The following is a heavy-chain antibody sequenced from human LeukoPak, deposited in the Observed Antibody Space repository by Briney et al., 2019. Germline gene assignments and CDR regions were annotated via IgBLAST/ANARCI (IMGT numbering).Heavy chain of an antibody. Sequence: RGSLRLSCAASGFTFSGYYMTWIRQAPGKGLEWVSYISSRGTITYYADSVKGRFTISRDNAKNSLFLHMNSLRAEDTAVYYCASPPSGSSPDGDYWGQGTLDTVSS. CDR2: ISSRGTIT. J-gene: IGHJ4*02. D-gene: IGHD5-12*01. V-gene: IGHV3-11*01. CDR1: GFTFSGYY. CDR3: ASPPSGSSPDGDY.